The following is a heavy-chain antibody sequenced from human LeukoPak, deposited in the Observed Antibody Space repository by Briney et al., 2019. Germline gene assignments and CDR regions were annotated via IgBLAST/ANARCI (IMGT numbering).Heavy chain of an antibody. CDR1: GFTFSSYA. CDR2: ISGSGGST. CDR3: AKNRRTIFGVVIRHGDAFDI. D-gene: IGHD3-3*01. Sequence: PGGSLRLSCAASGFTFSSYALSWVRQAPGKGLEWVSAISGSGGSTYYADSVKGRFTISRDNSKNTLYLQMNSLRAEDTAVYYCAKNRRTIFGVVIRHGDAFDIWGQGTMVAVSS. V-gene: IGHV3-23*01. J-gene: IGHJ3*02.